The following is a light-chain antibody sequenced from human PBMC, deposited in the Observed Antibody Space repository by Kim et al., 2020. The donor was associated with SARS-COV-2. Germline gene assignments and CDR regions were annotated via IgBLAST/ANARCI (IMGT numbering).Light chain of an antibody. Sequence: VPRGERATLSGRASQSVSNNFAWYQQKPGQAPRLLIYHASSRTAGVPARFSGSGSGTDFTLTITSLQSEDFAVYSCQQYNTWPPAFGQGTKVDIK. CDR1: QSVSNN. CDR2: HAS. J-gene: IGKJ1*01. V-gene: IGKV3-15*01. CDR3: QQYNTWPPA.